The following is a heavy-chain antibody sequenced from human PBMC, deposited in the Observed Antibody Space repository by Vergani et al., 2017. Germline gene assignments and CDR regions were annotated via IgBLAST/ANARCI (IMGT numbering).Heavy chain of an antibody. J-gene: IGHJ6*02. V-gene: IGHV4-61*02. CDR1: GGSINTGAYY. Sequence: QVQLQESGPRLVRPSQTLSLTCTVSGGSINTGAYYWSWIRQPAGKGLEWIGRVYTSGMTNYNPSLQSRLTILVDRSKSQLSLKLTSVTAGDTAVYFCARELSYYYGSGSDDDNPYYYEGMDVWGQGTTVTVSS. D-gene: IGHD3-10*01. CDR3: ARELSYYYGSGSDDDNPYYYEGMDV. CDR2: VYTSGMT.